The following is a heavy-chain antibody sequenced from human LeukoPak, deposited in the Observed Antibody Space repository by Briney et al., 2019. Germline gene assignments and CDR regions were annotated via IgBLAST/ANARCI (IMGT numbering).Heavy chain of an antibody. CDR3: AREEAIAAGGTFFDY. D-gene: IGHD6-13*01. CDR1: GFTFSSYA. CDR2: ISGSGGSM. J-gene: IGHJ4*02. Sequence: GGSLRLSCAASGFTFSSYAMSWVRQAPGKGLEWVSAISGSGGSMYYADSVNGRFTISRDKSKNTLTLQMNSLRAEDKAVYYCAREEAIAAGGTFFDYWGQGTLVTVSS. V-gene: IGHV3-23*01.